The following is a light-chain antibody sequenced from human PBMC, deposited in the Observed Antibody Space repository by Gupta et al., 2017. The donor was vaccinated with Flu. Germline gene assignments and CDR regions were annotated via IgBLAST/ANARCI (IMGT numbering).Light chain of an antibody. V-gene: IGLV2-18*02. CDR1: TNDIAAYNR. CDR3: TSYTSANTLV. J-gene: IGLJ2*01. CDR2: EVT. Sequence: QSALTQPPSVSGSPGQSVTISCTGTTNDIAAYNRVSWYQQAPGTAPKLMIYEVTNRPSGVPDRLSGSQSGNTASLTISGLQAEDEGDYYCTSYTSANTLVFGGGTNLTLL.